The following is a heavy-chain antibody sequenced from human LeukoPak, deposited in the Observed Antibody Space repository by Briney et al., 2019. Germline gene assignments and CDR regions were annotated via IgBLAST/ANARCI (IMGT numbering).Heavy chain of an antibody. CDR3: ARGQSTGTTAQPDY. Sequence: PSETLSPTCTVSGGSISTSYWSWIRQPPGKGLEWIGYIYYSGYTNYNPSLKSRVTMSVDTSKNQFSLKLSSVTAADTAVYYCARGQSTGTTAQPDYWGQGTLVTVPS. CDR2: IYYSGYT. CDR1: GGSISTSY. J-gene: IGHJ4*02. D-gene: IGHD1-1*01. V-gene: IGHV4-59*01.